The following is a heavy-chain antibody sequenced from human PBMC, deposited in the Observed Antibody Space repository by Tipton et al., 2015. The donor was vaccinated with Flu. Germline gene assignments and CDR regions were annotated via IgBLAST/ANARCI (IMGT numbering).Heavy chain of an antibody. J-gene: IGHJ4*02. CDR3: ARAGYSGSPSDFEN. Sequence: QLVQSGAEVKKSGESLKISCQTSGYTFINYWIAWVRQMPGKGLEWMGMIYPGDSDVRYSPSFQGQVTISVDRSSSTAYLMWSSLKASDTAMFFCARAGYSGSPSDFENWGKGTLVTVSS. D-gene: IGHD5-12*01. CDR2: IYPGDSDV. V-gene: IGHV5-51*01. CDR1: GYTFINYW.